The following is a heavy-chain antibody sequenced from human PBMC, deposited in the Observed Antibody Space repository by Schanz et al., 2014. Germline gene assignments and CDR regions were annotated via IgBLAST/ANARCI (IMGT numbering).Heavy chain of an antibody. V-gene: IGHV3-11*01. CDR3: ARENLNWEAFDI. CDR2: ISRDGTTL. J-gene: IGHJ3*02. D-gene: IGHD7-27*01. Sequence: QVQLVESGGGLVKPGGSLRLSCAASGFIFNDYYMNWIRQAPGKGLEWLSYISRDGTTLYYADSVKGRFTISRDNAKNSLYLEMTSLRGEDTAVYYCARENLNWEAFDIWGQGTVVTFSS. CDR1: GFIFNDYY.